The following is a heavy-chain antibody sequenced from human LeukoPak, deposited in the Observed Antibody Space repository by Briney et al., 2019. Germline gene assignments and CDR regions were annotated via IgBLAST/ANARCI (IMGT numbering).Heavy chain of an antibody. CDR2: ISWNSGSI. CDR3: ASPFLVRGGKDNFDI. J-gene: IGHJ3*02. D-gene: IGHD3-10*01. V-gene: IGHV3-9*01. CDR1: GFTFDDYA. Sequence: GGSLRLSCAASGFTFDDYAMHWVRQAPGKGLEWVSGISWNSGSIGYADSVKGRFTISRDNAKNSLYLQMNSLRAEDTALYYCASPFLVRGGKDNFDIWGQGTMVTVSS.